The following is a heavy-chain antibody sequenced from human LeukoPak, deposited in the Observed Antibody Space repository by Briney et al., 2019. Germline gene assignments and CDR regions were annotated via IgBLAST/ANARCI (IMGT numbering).Heavy chain of an antibody. CDR3: ARGDYGDYYYYYGMDV. CDR2: IKQEGSEK. CDR1: GFTFSSYW. Sequence: PGGSLRLSCAASGFTFSSYWMSWVRQAPGKGLEWVANIKQEGSEKYYVDSVKGRFTISRDNAKNSLYLQMNSLRAEDTAVYYCARGDYGDYYYYYGMDVWGQGTTVTVSS. V-gene: IGHV3-7*03. D-gene: IGHD4-17*01. J-gene: IGHJ6*02.